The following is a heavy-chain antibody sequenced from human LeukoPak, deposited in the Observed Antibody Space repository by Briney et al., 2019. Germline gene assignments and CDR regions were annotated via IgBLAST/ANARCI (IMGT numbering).Heavy chain of an antibody. Sequence: ASGKVSCKTSGSTFSNFRINWVRQAHGPGLEWMGWIRGNNDNPNYGQKFQGRFTVTTDSSTSTAYMELRNLRFDDTAVYYCARDGTSTDDYWGQGTLVTVSS. D-gene: IGHD2-2*01. CDR3: ARDGTSTDDY. V-gene: IGHV1-18*01. CDR1: GSTFSNFR. J-gene: IGHJ4*02. CDR2: IRGNNDNP.